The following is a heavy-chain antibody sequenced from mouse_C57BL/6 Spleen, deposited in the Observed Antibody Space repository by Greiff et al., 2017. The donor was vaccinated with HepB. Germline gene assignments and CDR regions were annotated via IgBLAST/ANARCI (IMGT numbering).Heavy chain of an antibody. Sequence: VQLQQSGAELVRPGASVTLSCKASGYTFTDYEMHWVKQTPVHGLEWIGAIDPETGGTAYNQKFKGKAILTADKSSSTADMELRSLTSEDSAGYYCTRERVPRYFDVWGTGTTVTVSS. J-gene: IGHJ1*03. CDR2: IDPETGGT. CDR1: GYTFTDYE. V-gene: IGHV1-15*01. CDR3: TRERVPRYFDV.